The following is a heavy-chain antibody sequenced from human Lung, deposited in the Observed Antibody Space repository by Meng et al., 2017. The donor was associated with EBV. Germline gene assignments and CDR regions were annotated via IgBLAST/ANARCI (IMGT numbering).Heavy chain of an antibody. Sequence: EVQLVESGGXLVKPGXSLRLSCAASGFTFSSYSMNWVRQASGKGLEWVSSISSGNSYIYYADSVKGRFTISRDNAKNSLSLQMNSPRAEDTAVYYCARLSGTGWFDPWGQGTLVTVSS. CDR1: GFTFSSYS. J-gene: IGHJ5*02. D-gene: IGHD1-7*01. CDR2: ISSGNSYI. CDR3: ARLSGTGWFDP. V-gene: IGHV3-21*06.